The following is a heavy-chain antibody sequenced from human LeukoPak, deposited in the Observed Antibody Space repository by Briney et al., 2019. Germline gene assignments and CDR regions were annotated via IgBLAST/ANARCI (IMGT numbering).Heavy chain of an antibody. CDR2: IYYSGST. V-gene: IGHV4-31*03. Sequence: PSETLSLTRTVSGCSISSGGYYWSWIRQHPGKGLEWIGYIYYSGSTYYNPSLKSRVTISVDTSKNQVSLKLSSVTAADTAVYYCARAHYYLDYWGQGTLVTVSS. CDR3: ARAHYYLDY. D-gene: IGHD3-10*01. J-gene: IGHJ4*02. CDR1: GCSISSGGYY.